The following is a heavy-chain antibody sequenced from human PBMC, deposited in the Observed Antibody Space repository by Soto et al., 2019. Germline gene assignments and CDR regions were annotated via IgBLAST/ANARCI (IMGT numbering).Heavy chain of an antibody. Sequence: GGPLILSWAASGFTFGSYAMHWVRQAQGKGLEWVAVISYDGSNKYYADSVKGRFTISRDNSKNTLYLQMNSLRAEDTAVYYCAREPLSSSGLDYRGHGTLVTVSP. CDR3: AREPLSSSGLDY. V-gene: IGHV3-30-3*01. J-gene: IGHJ4*01. CDR2: ISYDGSNK. CDR1: GFTFGSYA. D-gene: IGHD6-6*01.